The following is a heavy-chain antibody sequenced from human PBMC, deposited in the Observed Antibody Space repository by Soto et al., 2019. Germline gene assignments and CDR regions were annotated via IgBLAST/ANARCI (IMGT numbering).Heavy chain of an antibody. Sequence: QVQLQESGPGLVKPSETLSLTCTVSSGSISRYYWSWFRQPPGKGLEWMGDIYYSGSTNYNPSLKSRVTISVDTSKNQFSLRLRSVNAADTAVYYCARANFFDYWGQGTLVTDSS. V-gene: IGHV4-59*01. CDR3: ARANFFDY. J-gene: IGHJ4*02. CDR1: SGSISRYY. CDR2: IYYSGST.